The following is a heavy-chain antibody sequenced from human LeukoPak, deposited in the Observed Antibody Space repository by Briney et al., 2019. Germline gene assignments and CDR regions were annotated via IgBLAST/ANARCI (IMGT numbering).Heavy chain of an antibody. CDR1: AFTFSNYF. J-gene: IGHJ3*02. V-gene: IGHV3-30-3*01. D-gene: IGHD3-10*01. Sequence: GRSLRLSCAASAFTFSNYFMHWVRQAPGKGLEWVAVIASDGSHTFYVESVKGRFTISRDNSKKTLYLQMNSLRAEDTAVYFCARERQDTIVHSGAFDIWGQGIMVTVSS. CDR2: IASDGSHT. CDR3: ARERQDTIVHSGAFDI.